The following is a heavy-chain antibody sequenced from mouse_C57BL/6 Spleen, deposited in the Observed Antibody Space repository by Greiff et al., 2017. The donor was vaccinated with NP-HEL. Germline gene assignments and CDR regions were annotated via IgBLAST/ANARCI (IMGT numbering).Heavy chain of an antibody. J-gene: IGHJ2*01. CDR1: GFTFSSYG. D-gene: IGHD3-2*02. V-gene: IGHV5-6*01. CDR3: ARHQGEYSSGLDY. CDR2: ISSGGSYT. Sequence: VQLKESGGDLVKPGGSLKLSCAASGFTFSSYGMSWVRQTPDKRLEWVATISSGGSYTYYPDRVTGRFTISRDNAQNTLYLQMSSLKSEDTAMYYCARHQGEYSSGLDYWGQGTTLTVSS.